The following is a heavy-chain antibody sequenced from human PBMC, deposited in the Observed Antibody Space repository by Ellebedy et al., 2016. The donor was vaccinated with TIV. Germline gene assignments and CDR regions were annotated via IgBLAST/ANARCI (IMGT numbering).Heavy chain of an antibody. V-gene: IGHV3-23*01. CDR2: ISGSGRST. J-gene: IGHJ4*02. CDR1: GFKFDKSA. D-gene: IGHD5/OR15-5a*01. CDR3: AKDAVARRLRKYYFDF. Sequence: GGSLRLSXAASGFKFDKSAMTWVRQAPGKGLEWVAAISGSGRSTYYADSVMGRFTISRDNSKDTVYLQMSSLIAGDTAIYYCAKDAVARRLRKYYFDFWGQGTPVTVSS.